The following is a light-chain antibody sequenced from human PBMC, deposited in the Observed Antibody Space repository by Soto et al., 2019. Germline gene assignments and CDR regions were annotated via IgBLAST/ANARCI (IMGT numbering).Light chain of an antibody. Sequence: EIVMTQSPGTLSLSPGERATLSCRASQSVSSRLAWYQQKPGQAPRLLIYGASSRATGIPDSFIGSGSGTDFTLTISRLEPEDFAVYYCQQYRSSLLTFGGGTKVDIK. CDR3: QQYRSSLLT. J-gene: IGKJ4*01. CDR2: GAS. V-gene: IGKV3-20*01. CDR1: QSVSSR.